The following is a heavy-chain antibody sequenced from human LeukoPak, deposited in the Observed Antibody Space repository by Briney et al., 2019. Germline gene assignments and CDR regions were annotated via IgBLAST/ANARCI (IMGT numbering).Heavy chain of an antibody. CDR1: GYTFTGYY. CDR2: IIPILGIA. V-gene: IGHV1-69*04. Sequence: SVKVSCKASGYTFTGYYMHWVRQAPGQGLEGMGRIIPILGIANYAQKFQGRVTITADKSTSTAYMELSSLRSEDTAVYYCARDNPDCSSTSCYLYYYYGMDVWGQGTTVTVSS. CDR3: ARDNPDCSSTSCYLYYYYGMDV. D-gene: IGHD2-2*01. J-gene: IGHJ6*02.